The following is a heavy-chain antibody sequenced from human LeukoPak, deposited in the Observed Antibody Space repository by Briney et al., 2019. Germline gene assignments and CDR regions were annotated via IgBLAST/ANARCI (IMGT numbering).Heavy chain of an antibody. Sequence: ASVNASCKASGYTFTGYYMHWVRQAPGQGLEWMGWINPNSGGTNYAQKFQGMVTMTRDTSISTAYMELSRLRSDDTAVYYCARESPEDVFDYWGQGTLVTVSS. CDR2: INPNSGGT. J-gene: IGHJ4*02. CDR1: GYTFTGYY. CDR3: ARESPEDVFDY. V-gene: IGHV1-2*02.